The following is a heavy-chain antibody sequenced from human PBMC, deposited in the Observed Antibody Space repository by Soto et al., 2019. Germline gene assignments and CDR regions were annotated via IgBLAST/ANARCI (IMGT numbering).Heavy chain of an antibody. Sequence: QVPLVESGGGVVQPGRSLRLSCAASGFTFSSYAMHWVRQAPGKGLEWVAVISYDGSNKYYADSVKGRFTISRDNSKNTLYLQMNSLRAEDTAVYYCARDADCSGGSCLGNAEYFQHWGQGTLVTVSS. CDR2: ISYDGSNK. J-gene: IGHJ1*01. CDR3: ARDADCSGGSCLGNAEYFQH. V-gene: IGHV3-30-3*01. D-gene: IGHD2-15*01. CDR1: GFTFSSYA.